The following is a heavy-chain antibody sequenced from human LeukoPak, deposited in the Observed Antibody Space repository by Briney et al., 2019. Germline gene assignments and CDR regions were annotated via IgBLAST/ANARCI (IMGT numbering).Heavy chain of an antibody. CDR1: GFPFTNFW. J-gene: IGHJ4*02. V-gene: IGHV3-7*01. CDR3: ASWNGRDY. Sequence: GFLRLSCAASGFPFTNFWMSWVRQAPGKGLEWVASINERGSGKYYVDSVKGRFTISRDNAKSSLDLQMNGLRAEDTAVYYCASWNGRDYWGQGTLVTVSS. D-gene: IGHD1-1*01. CDR2: INERGSGK.